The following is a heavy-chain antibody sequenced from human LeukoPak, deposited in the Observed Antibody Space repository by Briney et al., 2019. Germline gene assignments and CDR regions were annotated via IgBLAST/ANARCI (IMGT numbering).Heavy chain of an antibody. D-gene: IGHD2-2*02. Sequence: GRSLRLSCAASGFTFSTYGMHWVRQAPGKGLEWVAVISYDGSSQYYADSVKGRFTISSDNSKNTLYLQMNSLRAEDTAVYYCARVGCSTSCYSFGYFYYYMDVRGKGTTVTVSS. CDR1: GFTFSTYG. V-gene: IGHV3-30*03. CDR3: ARVGCSTSCYSFGYFYYYMDV. J-gene: IGHJ6*03. CDR2: ISYDGSSQ.